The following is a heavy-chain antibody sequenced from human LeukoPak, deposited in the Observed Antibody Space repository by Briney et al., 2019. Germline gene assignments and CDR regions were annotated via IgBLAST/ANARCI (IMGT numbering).Heavy chain of an antibody. CDR2: ISYDGTNN. CDR3: AKDGFRYFDWSFDS. D-gene: IGHD3-9*01. Sequence: PGRSLRLSCAASGFTFTNYGFHWVRQAPGKGLEWVAIISYDGTNNYYADSVKGRFTISRDNSKNTMYLEMNSLRVEDTAVYYCAKDGFRYFDWSFDSWGQGTLVTVSS. J-gene: IGHJ4*02. V-gene: IGHV3-30*18. CDR1: GFTFTNYG.